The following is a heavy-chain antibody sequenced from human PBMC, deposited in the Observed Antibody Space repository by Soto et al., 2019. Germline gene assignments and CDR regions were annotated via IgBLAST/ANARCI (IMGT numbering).Heavy chain of an antibody. CDR1: GFTFSGYA. CDR3: AKDRLSGSYLSGHYYGMDV. J-gene: IGHJ6*02. Sequence: EVQLLESGGGLVQPGGSLRLSCAASGFTFSGYAMSWVRQAPGKGLEWVSGISGSGGSTYYADSVKGRFTISRDNSKNTLYLQMNSLRAEDTAVYYCAKDRLSGSYLSGHYYGMDVWGQGTTVTVSS. V-gene: IGHV3-23*01. CDR2: ISGSGGST. D-gene: IGHD1-26*01.